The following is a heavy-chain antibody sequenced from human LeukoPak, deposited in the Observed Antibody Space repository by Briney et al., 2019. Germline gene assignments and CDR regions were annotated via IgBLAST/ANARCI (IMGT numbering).Heavy chain of an antibody. CDR1: GGTLSGYA. D-gene: IGHD3-3*02. CDR2: IIPIYGTP. V-gene: IGHV1-69*05. CDR3: ARGKLGYYYYHMDV. Sequence: SVKVSCKASGGTLSGYAISWVRQAPGQGLEWMGGIIPIYGTPHSAQKFQGRVTITTDESTSTAFMDLSSLRSEDTAVYYCARGKLGYYYYHMDVWGKGTTVTVSS. J-gene: IGHJ6*03.